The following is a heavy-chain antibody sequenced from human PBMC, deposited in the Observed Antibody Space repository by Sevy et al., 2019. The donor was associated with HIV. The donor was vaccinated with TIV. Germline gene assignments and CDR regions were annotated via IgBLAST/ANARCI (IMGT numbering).Heavy chain of an antibody. D-gene: IGHD6-6*01. CDR2: ISVNNGDT. Sequence: ASVKDSCKASDYTFSSYGISWVRQAPGQGLEWMGWISVNNGDTKSAQKFQGRVTMTTDTSTNTAYMEVRSLRSDDTAVFYCARTSRDIRRSSSNFDFWGQGTLVTVSS. CDR3: ARTSRDIRRSSSNFDF. J-gene: IGHJ4*02. V-gene: IGHV1-18*01. CDR1: DYTFSSYG.